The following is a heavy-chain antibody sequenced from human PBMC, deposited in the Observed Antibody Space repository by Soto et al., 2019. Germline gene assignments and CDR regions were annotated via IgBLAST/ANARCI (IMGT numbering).Heavy chain of an antibody. D-gene: IGHD3-10*01. V-gene: IGHV4-38-2*01. CDR3: ARSLLTSSWFAGF. CDR1: GDFISSGYY. CDR2: IYHSGTT. Sequence: KASETLSLTCAVSGDFISSGYYWGWFRQTPGKGLEWIGSIYHSGTTYYSPSFQSRVNISIDKSKNHFSLQLSSLTAADTAVYHCARSLLTSSWFAGFWGQGTRVTVSS. J-gene: IGHJ4*02.